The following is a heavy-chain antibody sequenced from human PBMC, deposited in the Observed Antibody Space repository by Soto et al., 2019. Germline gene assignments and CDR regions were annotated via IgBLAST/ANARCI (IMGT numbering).Heavy chain of an antibody. CDR3: ARGPISNDHYFDF. D-gene: IGHD2-21*01. CDR1: GFSVGISY. J-gene: IGHJ4*02. V-gene: IGHV3-66*01. Sequence: PGGSLRLSCEGSGFSVGISYMSWVRQVPGKGLEWVSIMYSGGETYYAASVKGRFTISRDNSNNTLYLQMSSLRAEDTAVYYCARGPISNDHYFDFWGQGAQVTVSS. CDR2: MYSGGET.